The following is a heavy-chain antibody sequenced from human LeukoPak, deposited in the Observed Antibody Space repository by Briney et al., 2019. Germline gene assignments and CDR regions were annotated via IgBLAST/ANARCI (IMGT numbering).Heavy chain of an antibody. J-gene: IGHJ4*02. Sequence: TGGSLRLSCAASGFTFSSYGMHWVRQAPGKGLEWVAFIRYDGSNKYYADSVKGRFTISRDNSKNTLYLQMNSLRAEDTAVYYCARDPRLRYFDWSYFDYWGQGTLVTVSS. CDR3: ARDPRLRYFDWSYFDY. D-gene: IGHD3-9*01. CDR1: GFTFSSYG. V-gene: IGHV3-30*02. CDR2: IRYDGSNK.